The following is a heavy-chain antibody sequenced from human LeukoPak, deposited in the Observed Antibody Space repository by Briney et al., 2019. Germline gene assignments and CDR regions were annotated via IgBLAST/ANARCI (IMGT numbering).Heavy chain of an antibody. D-gene: IGHD2-15*01. CDR2: IYHSGNT. CDR1: GYYINRGYY. V-gene: IGHV4-38-2*02. CDR3: ARNPADCSGGSCYPRGNSFDR. Sequence: SETLSLTCTVSGYYINRGYYWGWVRQPPGKGLEWIGIIYHSGNTYYNPSLKSRVTMSVDTSKNQFSMKLNFVTAADTALYYCARNPADCSGGSCYPRGNSFDRWGRGSLVIVSS. J-gene: IGHJ5*02.